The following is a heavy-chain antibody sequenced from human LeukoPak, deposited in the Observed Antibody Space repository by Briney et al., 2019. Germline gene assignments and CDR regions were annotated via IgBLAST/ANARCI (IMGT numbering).Heavy chain of an antibody. D-gene: IGHD6-19*01. CDR3: ARDQEWLDYYDY. CDR2: ISYDGSNK. V-gene: IGHV3-30-3*01. Sequence: QTGGSLRLSCAASGFTFSSYAMHWVRQAPGKGLEWVAVISYDGSNKYYADSVKGRFTISRDNSKNTLYLQMNSLRAEDTAVYYCARDQEWLDYYDYWGQGTLVTVSS. J-gene: IGHJ4*02. CDR1: GFTFSSYA.